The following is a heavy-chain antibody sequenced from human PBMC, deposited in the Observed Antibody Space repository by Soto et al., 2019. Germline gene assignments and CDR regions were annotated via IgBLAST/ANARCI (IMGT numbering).Heavy chain of an antibody. CDR2: ISWNSGSI. CDR1: GFTFDDYA. V-gene: IGHV3-9*01. D-gene: IGHD3-10*01. CDR3: AKDAITMVRGVISYYGMDV. Sequence: EVQLVESGGGLVQPGRSLRLSCAASGFTFDDYAMHWVRQAPGKGLEWVSGISWNSGSIGYADSVKGRFTISRDNAKYSLYLQMISLRAEDTALYYCAKDAITMVRGVISYYGMDVWGQGTTGTVSS. J-gene: IGHJ6*02.